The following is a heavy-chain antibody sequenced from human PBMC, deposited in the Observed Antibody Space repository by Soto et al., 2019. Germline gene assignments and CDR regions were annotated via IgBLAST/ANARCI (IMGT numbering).Heavy chain of an antibody. J-gene: IGHJ4*02. CDR2: IVVGSGNT. D-gene: IGHD5-12*01. Sequence: GGSLRLSCAASGFTFTSSAVQWVRQARGQRLEWIGWIVVGSGNTNYAQKFQERVTITRDMSTSTAYMELSSLRSEDTAVYYCAADLGYVYWGQGTLVTVSS. CDR3: AADLGYVY. CDR1: GFTFTSSA. V-gene: IGHV1-58*01.